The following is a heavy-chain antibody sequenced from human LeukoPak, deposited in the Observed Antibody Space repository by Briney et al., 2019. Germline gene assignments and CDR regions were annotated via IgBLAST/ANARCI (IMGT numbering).Heavy chain of an antibody. CDR1: GFTFSSYS. J-gene: IGHJ4*02. D-gene: IGHD3-3*01. Sequence: GGSLRLSCAAPGFTFSSYSMNWVRQAPGKGLEWVSSISSSSSYIYYADSVKGRFTISRDNAKNSLYLQMNSLRAEDTAVYYCARDRDYDFLSGYYMALDYWGQGTLVTVSS. V-gene: IGHV3-21*01. CDR2: ISSSSSYI. CDR3: ARDRDYDFLSGYYMALDY.